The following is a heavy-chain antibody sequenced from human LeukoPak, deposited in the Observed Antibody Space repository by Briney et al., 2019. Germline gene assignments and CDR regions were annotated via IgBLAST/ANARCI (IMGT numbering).Heavy chain of an antibody. CDR2: ISSGGSST. D-gene: IGHD6-13*01. J-gene: IGHJ4*02. CDR3: AKHGPAAGMFRAFDY. Sequence: GGSLRLSCAASGLTFSSSAMSWVRQAPGKGLKWVSAISSGGSSTYYADSVKGRFTISRDDSKNTLYLQVNSLRAEDTAVYYCAKHGPAAGMFRAFDYWGQGTLVTVSS. V-gene: IGHV3-23*01. CDR1: GLTFSSSA.